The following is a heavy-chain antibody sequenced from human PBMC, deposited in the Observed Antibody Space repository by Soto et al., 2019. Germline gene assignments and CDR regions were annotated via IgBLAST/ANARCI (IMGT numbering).Heavy chain of an antibody. Sequence: SLRLSCAASGFTFSSYGMHWVRQAPGKGLEWVAVISYDGSNKYYADSVKGRFTISRDNSKNTLYLQMNSLRAEDTAVYYCAKDTYYYDSSGLFDYWGQGTLVTVSS. CDR3: AKDTYYYDSSGLFDY. D-gene: IGHD3-22*01. J-gene: IGHJ4*02. CDR2: ISYDGSNK. V-gene: IGHV3-30*18. CDR1: GFTFSSYG.